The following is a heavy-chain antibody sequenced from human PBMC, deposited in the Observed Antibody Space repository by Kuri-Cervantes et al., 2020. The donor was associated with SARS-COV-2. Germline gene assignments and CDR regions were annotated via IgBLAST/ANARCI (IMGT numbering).Heavy chain of an antibody. CDR2: INSDGSST. CDR3: TTLGHCSGGSCYSEDFDY. V-gene: IGHV3-74*01. Sequence: GESLKISCAASGFTFSSYWMHWVRQAPGKGLVWVSRINSDGSSTSYADSVKGRFTISRDNAKNTLYLQMNSLKTEDTAVYYCTTLGHCSGGSCYSEDFDYWGQGTLVTVSS. CDR1: GFTFSSYW. D-gene: IGHD2-15*01. J-gene: IGHJ4*02.